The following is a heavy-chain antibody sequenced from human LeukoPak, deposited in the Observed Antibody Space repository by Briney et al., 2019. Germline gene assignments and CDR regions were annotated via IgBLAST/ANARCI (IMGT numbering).Heavy chain of an antibody. D-gene: IGHD6-13*01. CDR2: INHSGST. J-gene: IGHJ6*03. Sequence: PSETLSLTRAVYGGSFSGYYWSWIRQPPGKGLEWIGEINHSGSTNYNPSLKNRVTISVDTSKHQFSLKLSSVTAADTAVYYCARVDVLDSSSWNKAYYYYYMDVWGKGTTVTVSS. V-gene: IGHV4-34*01. CDR3: ARVDVLDSSSWNKAYYYYYMDV. CDR1: GGSFSGYY.